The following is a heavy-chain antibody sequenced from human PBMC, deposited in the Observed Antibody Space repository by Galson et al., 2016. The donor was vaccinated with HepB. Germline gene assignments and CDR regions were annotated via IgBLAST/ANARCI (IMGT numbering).Heavy chain of an antibody. D-gene: IGHD5-24*01. CDR2: ISGCSSDI. J-gene: IGHJ4*02. CDR3: VTRWVHLNGLFQLDH. V-gene: IGHV3-21*01. CDR1: GFSFSSYS. Sequence: SLRLSCAASGFSFSSYSMNWVRQAPGKGLEWVSFISGCSSDIYYADSVKGRITISRDNAKNSLYLQMYSLRAEDTAVYYCVTRWVHLNGLFQLDHWGQGTLVTVSS.